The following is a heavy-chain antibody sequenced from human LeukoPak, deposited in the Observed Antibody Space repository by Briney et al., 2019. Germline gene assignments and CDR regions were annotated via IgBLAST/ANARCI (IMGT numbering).Heavy chain of an antibody. V-gene: IGHV4-39*01. D-gene: IGHD2-21*01. CDR3: ARLAIGATGLYFDY. J-gene: IGHJ4*02. CDR2: IYYSGST. CDR1: GGSISSSSYY. Sequence: SETLSLTCTVSGGSISSSSYYWGWIRQPPGKGLGWIGSIYYSGSTYYNPSLKSRVTISVDTSKNQFSLKLSSVTAADTAVYYCARLAIGATGLYFDYWGQGTLVTVSS.